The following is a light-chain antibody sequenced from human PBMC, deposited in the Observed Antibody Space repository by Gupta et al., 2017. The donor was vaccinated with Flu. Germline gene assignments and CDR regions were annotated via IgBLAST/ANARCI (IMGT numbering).Light chain of an antibody. CDR3: QKRSNWPPYT. CDR1: QSVGTY. CDR2: DAS. Sequence: EIVLTQSPATLSLSPGERATLSCRASQSVGTYLAWYQQKPGQTPRLLIYDASNRATGIPARFSGSGSXKDXTLTISXREPEDFAVYYCQKRSNWPPYTFGXGTRLEI. J-gene: IGKJ2*01. V-gene: IGKV3-11*01.